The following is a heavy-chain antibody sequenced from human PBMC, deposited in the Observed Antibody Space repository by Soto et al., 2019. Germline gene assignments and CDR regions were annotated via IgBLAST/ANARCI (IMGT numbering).Heavy chain of an antibody. Sequence: PGGSLRLSCAASGFTFSSDWMSWVRQAPGKGLEWVATINQDGREIYYVDSVKGRFTISRDNAKNSLYLQMNSLRAEDTAVYYCARDGYDFWSGYRPFYYYHGMDVWGQGTTVTVSS. CDR2: INQDGREI. V-gene: IGHV3-7*01. D-gene: IGHD3-3*01. CDR1: GFTFSSDW. CDR3: ARDGYDFWSGYRPFYYYHGMDV. J-gene: IGHJ6*02.